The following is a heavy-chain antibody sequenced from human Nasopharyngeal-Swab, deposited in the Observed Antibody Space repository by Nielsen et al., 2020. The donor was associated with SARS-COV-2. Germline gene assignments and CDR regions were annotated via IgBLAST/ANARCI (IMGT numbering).Heavy chain of an antibody. D-gene: IGHD3-10*01. CDR1: GFTLSSYA. V-gene: IGHV3-64D*06. CDR2: ISSNGGST. J-gene: IGHJ4*02. Sequence: GGSLRLSCSASGFTLSSYAMHWVRQAPGKGLEYVSAISSNGGSTYYADSVKGRFTISRDNSKNTLYLQMSSLRAEDTAVYYCGAYYYGSGTDFDYWGQGTLVTVSS. CDR3: GAYYYGSGTDFDY.